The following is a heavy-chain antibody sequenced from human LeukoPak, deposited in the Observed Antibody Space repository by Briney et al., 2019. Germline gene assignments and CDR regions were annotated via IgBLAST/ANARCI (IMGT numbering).Heavy chain of an antibody. Sequence: GASVKVSCKASGYTFTSYGISWVRQAPGQGLEWMGWISAYNGNTNYAQKLQGRVTMTTDTSTSTAYMELSRLRSDDTAVYYCARVRDSSGFYYYYYMDVWGKGTTVTVSS. J-gene: IGHJ6*03. CDR1: GYTFTSYG. D-gene: IGHD6-25*01. CDR3: ARVRDSSGFYYYYYMDV. V-gene: IGHV1-18*01. CDR2: ISAYNGNT.